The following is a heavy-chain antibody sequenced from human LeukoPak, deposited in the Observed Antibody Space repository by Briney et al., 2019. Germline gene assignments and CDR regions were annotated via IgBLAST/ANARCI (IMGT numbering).Heavy chain of an antibody. CDR1: GFTFSSYE. D-gene: IGHD6-6*01. Sequence: GGSLRLSCAASGFTFSSYEMNWVRQAPGKGLEWVSYISSSGNSISYADSVKGRFTISRDNAKNSLYLQMNSLRAEDTAVYYCARADDSSSGYFDYWGQGTLVTVSS. CDR3: ARADDSSSGYFDY. CDR2: ISSSGNSI. J-gene: IGHJ4*02. V-gene: IGHV3-48*03.